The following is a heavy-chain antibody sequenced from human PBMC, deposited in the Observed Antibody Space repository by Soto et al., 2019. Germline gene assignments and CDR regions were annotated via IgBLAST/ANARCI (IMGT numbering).Heavy chain of an antibody. V-gene: IGHV3-23*01. J-gene: IGHJ4*02. CDR2: ISGSGGST. CDR3: AKEVSLGSTVDLGY. D-gene: IGHD7-27*01. CDR1: GFTFTIFA. Sequence: QPGGSLRLSCAASGFTFTIFAMRWVRQSPGKGLEWVSTISGSGGSTYYADAVKGRFTISRDNSMGTLYLQMKSLRVEDTAIYYCAKEVSLGSTVDLGYWGQGTLVTVSS.